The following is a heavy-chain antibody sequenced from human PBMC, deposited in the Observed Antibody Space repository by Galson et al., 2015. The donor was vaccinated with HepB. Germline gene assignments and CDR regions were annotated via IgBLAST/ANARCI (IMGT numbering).Heavy chain of an antibody. Sequence: SLRLSCAASGFSFSSYSMNWVRQAPGKGLEWVSSISDTRAYIFYADSVKGRFTISRDNAKKSLYLQMNSLRAEDTAVYYCARGPLGYNSGQNYFDPWGQGTLVTVSS. V-gene: IGHV3-21*01. CDR1: GFSFSSYS. J-gene: IGHJ5*02. CDR3: ARGPLGYNSGQNYFDP. D-gene: IGHD5-18*01. CDR2: ISDTRAYI.